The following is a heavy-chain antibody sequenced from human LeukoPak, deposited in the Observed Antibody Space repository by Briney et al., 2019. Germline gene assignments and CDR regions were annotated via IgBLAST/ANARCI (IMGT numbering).Heavy chain of an antibody. V-gene: IGHV3-48*03. CDR2: IGSSGTTI. D-gene: IGHD6-19*01. CDR1: GFPLSIYE. J-gene: IGHJ4*02. CDR3: ALLAVASDFDY. Sequence: PGRSLRLSRAVSGFPLSIYEMNWVRQAPGKRLEWVSNIGSSGTTIYYAHSVKGRSSFSSDNAKISLYLPMNSLRVEDTAVYYCALLAVASDFDYWGQGALVTVSS.